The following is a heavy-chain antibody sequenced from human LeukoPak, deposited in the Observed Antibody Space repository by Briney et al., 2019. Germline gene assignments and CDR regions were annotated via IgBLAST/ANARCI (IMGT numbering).Heavy chain of an antibody. Sequence: GRSLRLSCVVSGFTFSSYAMRWVRQAPGKGLEWVAVISYDGSNKYYADSVKGRFTISRDNSKNTLYLQMNSLRAEDTAVYYCARARSGWYLGQFGYWGQGTLVTVSS. CDR1: GFTFSSYA. CDR3: ARARSGWYLGQFGY. CDR2: ISYDGSNK. V-gene: IGHV3-30*04. J-gene: IGHJ4*02. D-gene: IGHD6-19*01.